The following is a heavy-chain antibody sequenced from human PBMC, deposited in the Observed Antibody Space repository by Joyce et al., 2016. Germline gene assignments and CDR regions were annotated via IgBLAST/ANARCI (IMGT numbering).Heavy chain of an antibody. J-gene: IGHJ6*02. CDR2: ISGTSYYI. V-gene: IGHV3-21*01. CDR3: ARGGISYYYAMDV. D-gene: IGHD3-16*01. Sequence: SWFRQAPGKGLEWVAAISGTSYYIFHAETVRGRFTVSRDNAKKTLYLQMNSLRAEDSAVFYCARGGISYYYAMDVWGQGTTVTFSS.